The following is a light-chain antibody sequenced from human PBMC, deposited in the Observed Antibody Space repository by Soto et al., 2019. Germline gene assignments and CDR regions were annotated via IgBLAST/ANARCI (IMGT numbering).Light chain of an antibody. Sequence: DIVMTQSPDSLAVSLGERATIHCKSSQSVLYSSNNKNYLAWYQQKPGQPPKLLIYWASTRESGVPDRFSGSGSGADFTLTISSLQAEDVAVYYCQQYYRAPLTFGQGTRLEIK. V-gene: IGKV4-1*01. J-gene: IGKJ5*01. CDR2: WAS. CDR3: QQYYRAPLT. CDR1: QSVLYSSNNKNY.